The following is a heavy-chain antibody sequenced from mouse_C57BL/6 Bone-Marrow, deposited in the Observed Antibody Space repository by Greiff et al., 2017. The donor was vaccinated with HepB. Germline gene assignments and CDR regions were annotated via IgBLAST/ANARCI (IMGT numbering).Heavy chain of an antibody. CDR2: IWGGGST. D-gene: IGHD1-1*01. J-gene: IGHJ4*01. Sequence: VQRVESGPGLVAPSQSLSITCNVSGFSLTSYGVDWVRQPPGKGLEWLGVIWGGGSTNYNSALMSRMSISKDNSKSQVFLKMNSLQTDDTAMYYCAKRGYGSFYYAMDYWGQGTSVTVSS. CDR3: AKRGYGSFYYAMDY. V-gene: IGHV2-9*01. CDR1: GFSLTSYG.